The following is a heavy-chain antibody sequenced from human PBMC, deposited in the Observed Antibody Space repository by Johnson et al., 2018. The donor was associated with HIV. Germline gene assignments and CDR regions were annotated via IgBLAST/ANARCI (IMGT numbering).Heavy chain of an antibody. J-gene: IGHJ3*02. CDR2: VNWNGGGT. CDR1: GFTFDDYG. Sequence: VQLVESGGGVVRPGGSLRLSCEGSGFTFDDYGMSWVRQAPGKGLEWVSGVNWNGGGTGYADSVKGRFTISRDNAKNSLYLQMNSLRAEDTALYYCATVVYYDSSALRMYAFDIWGQGTMVTVSS. V-gene: IGHV3-20*04. CDR3: ATVVYYDSSALRMYAFDI. D-gene: IGHD3-22*01.